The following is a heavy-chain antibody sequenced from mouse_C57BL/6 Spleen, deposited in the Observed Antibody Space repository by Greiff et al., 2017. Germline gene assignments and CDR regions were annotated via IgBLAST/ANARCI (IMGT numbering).Heavy chain of an antibody. CDR3: TRGRSFAY. CDR2: IDPENGDT. Sequence: EVKLMESGAELVRPGASVKLSCTASGFNIKDDYMHWVKQRPEQGLEWIGWIDPENGDTEYASKFQGKATITADTSSNTAYLQLSSLTSEDTAVYYCTRGRSFAYWGQGTLVTVSA. V-gene: IGHV14-4*01. CDR1: GFNIKDDY. J-gene: IGHJ3*01.